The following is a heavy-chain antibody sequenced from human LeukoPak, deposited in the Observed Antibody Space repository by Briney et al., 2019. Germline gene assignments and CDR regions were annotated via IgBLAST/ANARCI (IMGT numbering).Heavy chain of an antibody. CDR1: GYIFSTYG. Sequence: GASVKVSCKASGYIFSTYGISWVRQAPGQGLEWMGCISGYNGNTNYAQKLQGRVTMTTDTSTSTAHMELRSLRPDDTAVYYCARRRSEEFDFDCWGQGTLVTVSS. D-gene: IGHD6-19*01. V-gene: IGHV1-18*01. J-gene: IGHJ4*02. CDR3: ARRRSEEFDFDC. CDR2: ISGYNGNT.